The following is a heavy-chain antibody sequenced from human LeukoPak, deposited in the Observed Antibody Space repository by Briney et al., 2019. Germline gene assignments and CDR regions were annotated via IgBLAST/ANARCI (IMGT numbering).Heavy chain of an antibody. CDR3: AGEKEGYDSSGLRYFDY. Sequence: PSETLSLTCTVSGGSISSGGYYWSWIRQHPGKGLEWIGYIYYSGSTYYNPSLKSRVTISVDTSKNQFSLKLSSVTAADTAVYYCAGEKEGYDSSGLRYFDYWGQGTLVTVSS. D-gene: IGHD3-22*01. V-gene: IGHV4-31*03. CDR1: GGSISSGGYY. J-gene: IGHJ4*02. CDR2: IYYSGST.